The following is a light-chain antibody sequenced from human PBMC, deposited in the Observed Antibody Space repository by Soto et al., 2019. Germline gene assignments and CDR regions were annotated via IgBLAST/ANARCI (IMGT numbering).Light chain of an antibody. CDR3: QQYYSTPRT. CDR2: WAS. CDR1: QSVLYSSNNKNY. Sequence: DIVMTQSPDSLAVSLGERATFNCKSSQSVLYSSNNKNYLAWYQQKPGQPPKLLIYWASTRESGVPDRFSGSGSGTDFTLTISSLQAEDVAVYYCQQYYSTPRTFGQGTEVEIK. J-gene: IGKJ1*01. V-gene: IGKV4-1*01.